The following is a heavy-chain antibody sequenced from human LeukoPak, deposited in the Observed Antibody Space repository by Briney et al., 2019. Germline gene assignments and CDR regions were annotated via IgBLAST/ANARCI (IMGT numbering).Heavy chain of an antibody. J-gene: IGHJ4*02. Sequence: PGGSLRLSCAASGVTFSNAWMSWGRQAPGKGLEWVGRIKSKTDGGTTDYAAPVKGRFTISRDDSKNTLYLQMNSLKTEDTAVYYCTTDLVSVYYYDSSGYDYWGQGTLVTVSS. CDR1: GVTFSNAW. CDR2: IKSKTDGGTT. D-gene: IGHD3-22*01. CDR3: TTDLVSVYYYDSSGYDY. V-gene: IGHV3-15*01.